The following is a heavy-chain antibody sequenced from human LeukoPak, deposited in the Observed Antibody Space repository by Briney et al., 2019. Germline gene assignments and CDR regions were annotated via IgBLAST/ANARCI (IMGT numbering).Heavy chain of an antibody. CDR3: ARGRVYGDPTPFDY. CDR1: GGSISSSSYY. CDR2: IYYSGSI. J-gene: IGHJ4*02. D-gene: IGHD4-17*01. V-gene: IGHV4-39*07. Sequence: SETLSLTCTVSGGSISSSSYYWGWIRQPPGKGLEWIGSIYYSGSIYYNPSLKSRVTISVDTSKNQFSLKLSSVTAADTAVYYCARGRVYGDPTPFDYWGQGTLVTVSS.